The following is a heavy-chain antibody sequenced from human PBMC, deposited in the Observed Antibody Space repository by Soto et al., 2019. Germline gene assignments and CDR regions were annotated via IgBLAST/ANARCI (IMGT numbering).Heavy chain of an antibody. CDR1: GYTFSTHG. CDR3: ARDFTKSSSWPYYFDY. CDR2: ISAYSGST. D-gene: IGHD6-13*01. V-gene: IGHV1-18*01. J-gene: IGHJ4*02. Sequence: GASVKVSCKASGYTFSTHGIRWGRQAPWQGLEWMGWISAYSGSTKFAQKLQGRVTMTTDTSTTTAYMELRSLTSDDTAVYYCARDFTKSSSWPYYFDYWGQGTLVTVSS.